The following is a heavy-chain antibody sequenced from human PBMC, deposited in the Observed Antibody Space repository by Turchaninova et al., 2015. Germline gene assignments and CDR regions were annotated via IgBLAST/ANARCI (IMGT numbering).Heavy chain of an antibody. J-gene: IGHJ4*02. V-gene: IGHV4-34*01. CDR1: GGSFSGYS. CDR3: ARGGGIIYCPYNY. D-gene: IGHD3-16*01. Sequence: QVQLQQWGAGLLKPSETLSLTCAVYGGSFSGYSWSWLRQPPGKGRGWFGENNHSGTTNYNQSLKSRVTRSVDTSRNQCSLKLSAVTAADTAVYYCARGGGIIYCPYNYWGQGTLVTVSS. CDR2: NNHSGTT.